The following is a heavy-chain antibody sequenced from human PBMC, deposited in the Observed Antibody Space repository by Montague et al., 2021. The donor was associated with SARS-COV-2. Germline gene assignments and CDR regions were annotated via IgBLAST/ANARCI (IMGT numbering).Heavy chain of an antibody. CDR1: GGSISSYY. CDR2: VHYTGST. V-gene: IGHV4-59*12. CDR3: ARGVYSRVMFVVSPRNYFDY. D-gene: IGHD4-11*01. Sequence: SETLSLTCAVSGGSISSYYWSWIRQSPGKGLEWIGYVHYTGSTKYNPSLKTRVTISVDTYRNQVSLRLTSVTAADTATYYCARGVYSRVMFVVSPRNYFDYWGQGTMVAVSA. J-gene: IGHJ4*02.